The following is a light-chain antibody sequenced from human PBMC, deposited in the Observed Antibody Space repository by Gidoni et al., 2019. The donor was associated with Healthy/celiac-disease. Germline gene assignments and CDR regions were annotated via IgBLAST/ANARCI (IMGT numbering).Light chain of an antibody. Sequence: DIQMTQSPSTLSASVGDRVNITCRASQSISSWLAWYQQKPGKAPKLLIYKASTLESGVPSRFSGSGSGTEFTLTISSLQPDDSATFYCQQYDSYPWMFGQXTKVEIK. CDR1: QSISSW. CDR2: KAS. V-gene: IGKV1-5*03. CDR3: QQYDSYPWM. J-gene: IGKJ1*01.